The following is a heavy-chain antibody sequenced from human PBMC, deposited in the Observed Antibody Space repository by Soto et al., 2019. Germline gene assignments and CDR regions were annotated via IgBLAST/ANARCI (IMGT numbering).Heavy chain of an antibody. J-gene: IGHJ4*02. CDR2: ISGSAART. V-gene: IGHV3-23*01. Sequence: GGSLRLSCAASGFIFSNYDMTWVRQAPGKGLQWVSAISGSAARTNYAESVKGRFTISRDNSKNMVFLQMNSLRAEDTAVYYCVKDLRGSDYAGGQGTLVTVSS. CDR3: VKDLRGSDYA. CDR1: GFIFSNYD. D-gene: IGHD4-17*01.